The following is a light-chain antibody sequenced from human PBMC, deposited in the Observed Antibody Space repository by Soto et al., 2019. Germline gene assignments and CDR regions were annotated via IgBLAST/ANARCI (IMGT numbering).Light chain of an antibody. V-gene: IGLV1-40*01. CDR2: GNN. Sequence: QSVLTQPPSVSGAPGQGVTISCTGSSSNIGSGFDVHWYQQLPGADPKLLIYGNNNRPAGVPDRFSGSKSGTSASLAVTGLQAEDEADYYCQSCDGTLSGYVFGTGTKLTVL. CDR1: SSNIGSGFD. CDR3: QSCDGTLSGYV. J-gene: IGLJ1*01.